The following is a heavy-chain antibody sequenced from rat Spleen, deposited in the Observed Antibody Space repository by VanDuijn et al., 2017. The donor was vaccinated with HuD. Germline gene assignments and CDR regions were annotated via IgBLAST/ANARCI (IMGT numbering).Heavy chain of an antibody. CDR1: GFTFSNYY. J-gene: IGHJ2*01. Sequence: EVQLVESGGGLVQPGRSLKLSCAASGFTFSNYYMAWVRQAPTKGLEWVASINRDGGKSFYRDSVKGRFTISRDSAKSTLYLQMNSLRSEDTATYYCARQGADWGQGVMVTVSS. V-gene: IGHV5S23*01. CDR2: INRDGGKS. CDR3: ARQGAD.